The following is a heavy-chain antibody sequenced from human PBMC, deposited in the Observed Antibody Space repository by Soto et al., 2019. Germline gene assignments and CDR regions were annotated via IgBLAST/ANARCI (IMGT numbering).Heavy chain of an antibody. D-gene: IGHD3-3*01. Sequence: PGGSLRLSCAASGFTFSSYGMHWVRQAPGKGLEWVAVISYDGSNKYYADSVKGRFTISRDKSKNTLYLQMNSLRAEDTAVYYCAKGKLRFLEWLLSLFDYWGQGTLVTVSS. V-gene: IGHV3-30*18. J-gene: IGHJ4*02. CDR2: ISYDGSNK. CDR3: AKGKLRFLEWLLSLFDY. CDR1: GFTFSSYG.